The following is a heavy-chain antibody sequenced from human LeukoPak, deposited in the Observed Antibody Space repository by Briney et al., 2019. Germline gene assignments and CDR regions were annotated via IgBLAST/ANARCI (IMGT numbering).Heavy chain of an antibody. CDR2: IYYSGST. J-gene: IGHJ6*02. CDR3: ARIYSGSYGYYYYGMDV. V-gene: IGHV4-59*08. Sequence: SETLSLTCTVSGGSISSYYWSWIRQPPGKGLEWIGYIYYSGSTNYNPSLKSRVTISVDTSKNQFSLKLSSVTAADTAVYHCARIYSGSYGYYYYGMDVWGQGTTVTVSS. D-gene: IGHD1-26*01. CDR1: GGSISSYY.